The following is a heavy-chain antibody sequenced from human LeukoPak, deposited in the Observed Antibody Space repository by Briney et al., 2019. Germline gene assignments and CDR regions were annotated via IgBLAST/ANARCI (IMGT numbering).Heavy chain of an antibody. CDR1: GFTVSSNY. Sequence: GGSLRLSCAASGFTVSSNYMSWVRQAPGKGLEWVSVIYSGGSTYYADSVKGRFTISRDNAKNTLYLQMNSLRAEDTAVYYCAREWRGSSSWYARYWGQGTLVTVSS. V-gene: IGHV3-53*01. CDR3: AREWRGSSSWYARY. D-gene: IGHD6-13*01. J-gene: IGHJ4*02. CDR2: IYSGGST.